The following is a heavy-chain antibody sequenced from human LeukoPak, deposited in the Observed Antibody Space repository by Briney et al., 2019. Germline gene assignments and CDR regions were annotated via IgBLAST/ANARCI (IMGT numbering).Heavy chain of an antibody. J-gene: IGHJ4*02. CDR1: GGSISGYY. V-gene: IGHV4-59*01. CDR3: AKDRDGWYRFDY. CDR2: IYYSGST. D-gene: IGHD6-19*01. Sequence: SETLSLTCTVSGGSISGYYWSWIRQPPGKGLEWIGYIYYSGSTNYNPSLKSRVTISVDTSKNQFSLKLSSVTAADTAVYYCAKDRDGWYRFDYWGQGTLVTVSS.